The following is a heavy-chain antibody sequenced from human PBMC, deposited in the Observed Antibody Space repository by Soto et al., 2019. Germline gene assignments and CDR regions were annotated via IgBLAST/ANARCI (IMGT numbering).Heavy chain of an antibody. CDR2: IKQDGSEK. CDR1: GFTFSSYW. V-gene: IGHV3-7*01. D-gene: IGHD2-15*01. J-gene: IGHJ3*02. Sequence: GGSLRLSCAASGFTFSSYWMSWVRQAPGKGLEWVANIKQDGSEKYYVDSVKGRFTISRDNAKNSLYLQMNSLRAEDTAVYYCARDYVYCSGGSCYRDAFDIWGQGTMVTVSS. CDR3: ARDYVYCSGGSCYRDAFDI.